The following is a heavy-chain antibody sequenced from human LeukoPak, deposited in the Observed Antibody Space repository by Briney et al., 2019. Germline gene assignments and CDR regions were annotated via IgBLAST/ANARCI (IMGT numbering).Heavy chain of an antibody. CDR3: ATLVVVAAFDAFDI. D-gene: IGHD2-15*01. J-gene: IGHJ3*02. CDR1: GFTFSTYA. Sequence: GGSLRLPCAASGFTFSTYAMYWVRQAPGRGLEWVSGITRSGTDTYYADSVKGRFTISRDNAKNTLYLQMNSLTAEDTAVYYCATLVVVAAFDAFDIWGPGTMVTVSS. CDR2: ITRSGTDT. V-gene: IGHV3-23*01.